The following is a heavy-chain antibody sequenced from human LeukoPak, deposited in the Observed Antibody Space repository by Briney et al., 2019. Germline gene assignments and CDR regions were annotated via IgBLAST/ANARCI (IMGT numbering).Heavy chain of an antibody. V-gene: IGHV1-24*01. D-gene: IGHD2-15*01. CDR2: FDPEDGET. Sequence: ASVKVSCKVSGYTLTELSMHWVRQAPGKGLEWMGGFDPEDGETIYAQKFQGRVTMTEDTSTDTAYMELSSLGSEDTAVYYCATVNGYCSGGSCYSRAFDIWGQGTMVTVS. J-gene: IGHJ3*02. CDR3: ATVNGYCSGGSCYSRAFDI. CDR1: GYTLTELS.